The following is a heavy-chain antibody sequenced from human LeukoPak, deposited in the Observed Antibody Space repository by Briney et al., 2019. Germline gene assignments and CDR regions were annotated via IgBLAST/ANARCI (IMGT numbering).Heavy chain of an antibody. V-gene: IGHV1-18*01. J-gene: IGHJ4*02. CDR2: ISGYNGNT. D-gene: IGHD6-13*01. CDR3: ARDEWQQLVLIEY. Sequence: GASVKVSCKASGYTFSNHGISWVRQAPGQGLEWMGWISGYNGNTNDAQNFQGRVTMTTDTSTSTAYMELRSLRHDDTAIYYCARDEWQQLVLIEYWGQGTLVTVSS. CDR1: GYTFSNHG.